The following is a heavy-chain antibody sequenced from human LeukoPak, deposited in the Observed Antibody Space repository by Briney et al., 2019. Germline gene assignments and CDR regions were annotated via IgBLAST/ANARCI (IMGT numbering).Heavy chain of an antibody. Sequence: SETLSLTCTVSGGSISSGDSYWSWIRQPPGKGLEWIGYIYSSGSTYYNPSLKSQVTISVDTSKNQFSLKLSCVTAADTAVYYCAGSDSSGYGDFDYWGQGTLVTVSS. V-gene: IGHV4-30-4*02. J-gene: IGHJ4*02. CDR1: GGSISSGDSY. CDR3: AGSDSSGYGDFDY. D-gene: IGHD3-22*01. CDR2: IYSSGST.